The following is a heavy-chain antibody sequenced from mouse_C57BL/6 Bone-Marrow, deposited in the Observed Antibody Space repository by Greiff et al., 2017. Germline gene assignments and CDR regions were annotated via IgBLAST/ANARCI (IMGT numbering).Heavy chain of an antibody. CDR2: LDPNSGGT. V-gene: IGHV1-72*01. J-gene: IGHJ4*01. CDR1: GYTFTSSW. D-gene: IGHD2-13*01. Sequence: QVQLKQPGAELVKPGASVKLSCKASGYTFTSSWMNWVKQRPGRGLEWIGRLDPNSGGTKYNEKFMSKATLTIDKPSSTAYMQLSSLTTEDSSVYYCARSDCDERAMDYWGQGTSVTVSS. CDR3: ARSDCDERAMDY.